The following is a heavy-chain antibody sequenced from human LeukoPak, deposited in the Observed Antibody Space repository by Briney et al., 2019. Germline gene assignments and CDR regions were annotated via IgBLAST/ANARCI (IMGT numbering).Heavy chain of an antibody. V-gene: IGHV3-49*03. Sequence: GGSLRLSCTASGFTFADYAMSWFRQAPGKGLEWVGFIRSKAYGGTTEYAASVKGRFTISRDDSKSIAYLQMSSLKTEDTAVYYCTVTMVRGVIIPLHFDYWGQGTLVTVSS. CDR3: TVTMVRGVIIPLHFDY. CDR1: GFTFADYA. D-gene: IGHD3-10*01. CDR2: IRSKAYGGTT. J-gene: IGHJ4*02.